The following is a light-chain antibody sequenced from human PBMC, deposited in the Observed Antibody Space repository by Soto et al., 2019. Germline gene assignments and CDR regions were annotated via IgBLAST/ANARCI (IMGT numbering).Light chain of an antibody. CDR2: EVS. J-gene: IGLJ1*01. Sequence: QSALTQPASVSGSPGQSITISCTGTSSDVGGYKYVSWYQQHPDKAPKLIIFEVSNRPSGISSRFSGSKSGNTASLTISGLQAEDEANYYCNSYTTLSNRVFGTGTKVTVL. CDR3: NSYTTLSNRV. V-gene: IGLV2-14*01. CDR1: SSDVGGYKY.